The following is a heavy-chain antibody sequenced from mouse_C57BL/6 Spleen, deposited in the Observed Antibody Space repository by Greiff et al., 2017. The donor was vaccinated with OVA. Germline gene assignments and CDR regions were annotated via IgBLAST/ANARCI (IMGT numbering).Heavy chain of an antibody. V-gene: IGHV5-4*01. CDR1: GFPFSSYA. Sequence: EVQLQESGGGLVKPGGSLKLSCAASGFPFSSYAMSWVRQTPEKRLEWVATISDGGSYTYYPDNVKGRFTISRDNAKNNLYLQMSHLKSEDTAMYYCAREDYSNSFDDWGQGTTLTVSS. J-gene: IGHJ2*01. CDR3: AREDYSNSFDD. D-gene: IGHD2-5*01. CDR2: ISDGGSYT.